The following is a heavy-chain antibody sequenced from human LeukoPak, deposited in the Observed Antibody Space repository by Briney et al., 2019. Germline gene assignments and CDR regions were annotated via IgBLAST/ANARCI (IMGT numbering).Heavy chain of an antibody. J-gene: IGHJ4*02. V-gene: IGHV4-59*01. CDR3: AREYSSSSVTYYFDH. D-gene: IGHD6-6*01. CDR1: GGAITNYY. Sequence: SETLSLTCGVSGGAITNYYWNWIRQAPGKGLEWLGYIYYTGSTTYNPSVKSRITISLDTSKKQISLKLRSVTAADTAVYYCAREYSSSSVTYYFDHWGQGTLVTVSS. CDR2: IYYTGST.